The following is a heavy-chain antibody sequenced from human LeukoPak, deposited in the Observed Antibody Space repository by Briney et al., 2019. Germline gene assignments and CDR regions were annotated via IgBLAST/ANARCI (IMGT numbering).Heavy chain of an antibody. Sequence: GASVKVSCKASGGTFSSYAISWVRQAPGQGLEWMGGIIPIFGTANYAQKFQGRVTITADKSTSTAYMELSSLRSEDTAVYYCARAHYYDSSGYYFWFDPWGQGTLVTVSS. D-gene: IGHD3-22*01. V-gene: IGHV1-69*06. CDR3: ARAHYYDSSGYYFWFDP. CDR1: GGTFSSYA. J-gene: IGHJ5*02. CDR2: IIPIFGTA.